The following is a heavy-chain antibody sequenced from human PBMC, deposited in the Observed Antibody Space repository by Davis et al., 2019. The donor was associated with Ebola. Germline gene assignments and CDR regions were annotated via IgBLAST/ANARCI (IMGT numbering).Heavy chain of an antibody. V-gene: IGHV1-3*01. J-gene: IGHJ4*02. CDR1: GYTFTSYA. CDR3: TRGYSPKCRTGDCVNDF. D-gene: IGHD2-21*02. Sequence: AASVKVSCKASGYTFTSYAMHWVRQAPGQRLEWMGWINAGNGNTNYSQKFQGRVTMTGNPSINTAYMDLSSLTTDDTAVYYCTRGYSPKCRTGDCVNDFWGQGTLVTVSS. CDR2: INAGNGNT.